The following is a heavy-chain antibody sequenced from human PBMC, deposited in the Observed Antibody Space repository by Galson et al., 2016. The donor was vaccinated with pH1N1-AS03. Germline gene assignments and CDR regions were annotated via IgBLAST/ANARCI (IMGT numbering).Heavy chain of an antibody. CDR1: GFSLSTGGMR. D-gene: IGHD5-24*01. CDR2: IKWDDGT. J-gene: IGHJ6*02. CDR3: ARTLNYNTGLDV. Sequence: PALVKPPQTLTLTCTVSGFSLSTGGMRVSWIRQPPGKAREWLGRIKWDDGTFYSTSLKTRLTISKDTSKNQVVLTMTNMDPVDTGTYYCARTLNYNTGLDVWGPGATVTVSS. V-gene: IGHV2-70*04.